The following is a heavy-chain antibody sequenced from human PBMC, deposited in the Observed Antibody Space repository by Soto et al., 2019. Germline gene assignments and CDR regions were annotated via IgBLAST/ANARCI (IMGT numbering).Heavy chain of an antibody. CDR3: GNAFCSGGRCYGANGTNV. D-gene: IGHD2-15*01. J-gene: IGHJ6*01. V-gene: IGHV1-2*02. CDR2: INPNSGDT. Sequence: ASVKVSCKASGDIFTGYYMHWVRQAPGQGLEWMGWINPNSGDTNYAQRFQGRVTMTSDTSISTAHMELSRLRSDDTAVYYCGNAFCSGGRCYGANGTNVWGQATXVTDSP. CDR1: GDIFTGYY.